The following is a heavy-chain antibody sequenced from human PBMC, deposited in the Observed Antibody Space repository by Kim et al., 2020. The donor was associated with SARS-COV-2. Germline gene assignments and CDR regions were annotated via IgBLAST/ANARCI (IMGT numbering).Heavy chain of an antibody. V-gene: IGHV3-30*18. CDR1: GFTFSSFG. CDR3: AKDLNTGTGLDPDY. D-gene: IGHD4-4*01. CDR2: ISYDGSNK. J-gene: IGHJ4*02. Sequence: GGSLRLSCAASGFTFSSFGMHWVRQAPGKGLEWVAVISYDGSNKYYADSVKGRFSISRDYSKNMLYLQMKSLRGEDTAVYYCAKDLNTGTGLDPDYWGQG.